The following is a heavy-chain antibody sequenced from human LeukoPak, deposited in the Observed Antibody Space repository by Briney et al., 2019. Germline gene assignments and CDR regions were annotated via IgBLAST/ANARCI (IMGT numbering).Heavy chain of an antibody. J-gene: IGHJ4*02. CDR1: GGSISSSSYY. CDR3: ARHDYGDSSLDY. V-gene: IGHV4-39*01. Sequence: PSETLSLTCTVSGGSISSSSYYWGWIRQPPGEGLEWIGSIYYSGSTYYNPSLKSRVTISVDTSKNQFSLKLSSVTAADTAVYYCARHDYGDSSLDYWGQGTLVTVSS. D-gene: IGHD4-17*01. CDR2: IYYSGST.